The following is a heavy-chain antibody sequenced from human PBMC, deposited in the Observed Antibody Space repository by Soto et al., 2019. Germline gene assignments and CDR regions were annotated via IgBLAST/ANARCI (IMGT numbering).Heavy chain of an antibody. CDR3: ARERGRIVLGPATLGY. J-gene: IGHJ4*02. CDR2: ISNDGSNK. D-gene: IGHD2-2*01. V-gene: IGHV3-30-3*01. CDR1: GFTFSSYA. Sequence: QVQLVESGGGVVQPGRSLRLSCAASGFTFSSYAMHWVRQAPGKGLEWVAVISNDGSNKYYADSVKGRFTNSRDNSKNTPYLQMNRLRAEDMAVYYCARERGRIVLGPATLGYWGQGTLVTVSS.